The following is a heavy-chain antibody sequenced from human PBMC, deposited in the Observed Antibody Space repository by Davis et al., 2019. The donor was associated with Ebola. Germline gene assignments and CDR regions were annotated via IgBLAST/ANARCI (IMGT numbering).Heavy chain of an antibody. CDR3: ANLVVVAATDDYYYYYGMDV. D-gene: IGHD2-15*01. CDR1: GGSISSYY. Sequence: SETLSLTCTVSGGSISSYYWSWIRQPPGKGLEWIGYIYYSGSTNYNPSLKSRVTISVDTSKNQFSLKLSSVTAADTAVYYCANLVVVAATDDYYYYYGMDVWGQGTTVTVSS. V-gene: IGHV4-59*12. J-gene: IGHJ6*02. CDR2: IYYSGST.